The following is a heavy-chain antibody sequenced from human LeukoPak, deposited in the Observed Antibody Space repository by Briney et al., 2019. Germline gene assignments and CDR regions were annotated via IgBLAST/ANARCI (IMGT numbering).Heavy chain of an antibody. J-gene: IGHJ4*02. D-gene: IGHD3-22*01. V-gene: IGHV4-34*01. CDR1: GGSLSGYY. CDR3: ARGPRRVMIVVVITTPFDY. CDR2: INHSGST. Sequence: PSETLSLTRAVYGGSLSGYYWSWIRQPPAKGLEWVGEINHSGSTNYNPSLKSRVTISVDTSKNQFSLKLSSVTAADTAVYYCARGPRRVMIVVVITTPFDYWGQGTLVTVSS.